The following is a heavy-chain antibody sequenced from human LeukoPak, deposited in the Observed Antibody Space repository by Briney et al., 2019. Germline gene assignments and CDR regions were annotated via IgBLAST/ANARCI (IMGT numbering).Heavy chain of an antibody. CDR1: GGSFSGYY. D-gene: IGHD4-17*01. J-gene: IGHJ4*02. CDR3: ARGNFDYGDYYFGY. CDR2: IYSGGST. Sequence: ETLSLTCAVYGGSFSGYYWSWVRQAPGKGLEWVSVIYSGGSTYYADSVKGRFTISRDNSKNTLYLQMNSLRAEDTAVYYCARGNFDYGDYYFGYWGQGTLVTVSS. V-gene: IGHV3-66*01.